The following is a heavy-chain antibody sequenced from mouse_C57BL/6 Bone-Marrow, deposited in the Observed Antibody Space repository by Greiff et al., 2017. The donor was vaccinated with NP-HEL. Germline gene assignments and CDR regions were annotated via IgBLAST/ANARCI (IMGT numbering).Heavy chain of an antibody. V-gene: IGHV5-12*01. D-gene: IGHD2-4*01. CDR3: ARRGLRDWYFDV. Sequence: VQLKESGGGLVQPGGSLKLSCAASGFTFSDYYMYWVRQTPEKRLEWVAYISNGGGSTYYPDTVKGRFTISRDNAKNTLYLQMSRLKSEDTAMYYCARRGLRDWYFDVWGTGTTVTVSS. J-gene: IGHJ1*03. CDR1: GFTFSDYY. CDR2: ISNGGGST.